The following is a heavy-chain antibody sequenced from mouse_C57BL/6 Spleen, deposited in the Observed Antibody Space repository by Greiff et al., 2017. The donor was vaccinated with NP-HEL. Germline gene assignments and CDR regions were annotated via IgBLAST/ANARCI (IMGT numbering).Heavy chain of an antibody. Sequence: VQLQQSGPGLVQPSQSLSITCTVSGFSLTSYGVHWVRQSPGKGLEWLGVIWRGGSTDYNAAFMSRLSITKDNSKSQVFFKMNSLQADDTAIYYCAKKDGNYGGDAMDYWGQGTSVTVSS. CDR2: IWRGGST. V-gene: IGHV2-5*01. CDR1: GFSLTSYG. D-gene: IGHD2-1*01. J-gene: IGHJ4*01. CDR3: AKKDGNYGGDAMDY.